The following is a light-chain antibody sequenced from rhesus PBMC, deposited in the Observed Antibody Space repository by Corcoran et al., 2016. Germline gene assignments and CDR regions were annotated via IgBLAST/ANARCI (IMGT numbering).Light chain of an antibody. CDR1: QGISNY. J-gene: IGKJ1*01. V-gene: IGKV1S14*01. Sequence: DIQMTQSPSSLSASVGDTVTITCRASQGISNYLAWYQQTPGEAPKPLIYSASNLGIGVPSRFSGIGSGKDFTLTISSLQPEDFATYYCQQHNRYPPTFGQGTKVEIQ. CDR3: QQHNRYPPT. CDR2: SAS.